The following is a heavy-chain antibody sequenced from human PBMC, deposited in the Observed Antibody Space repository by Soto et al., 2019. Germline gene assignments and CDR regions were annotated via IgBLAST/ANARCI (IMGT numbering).Heavy chain of an antibody. J-gene: IGHJ4*02. CDR2: ISPSGDST. D-gene: IGHD6-13*01. CDR1: GYTFTSYY. Sequence: GASVKVSCKASGYTFTSYYMHWVRQAPGQGLVWMGVISPSGDSTTYAQKFQGRVTMTTDTSTSTVYMELSSLRSEDTAVYYCARDHVAAAPGYSGQGTLVTVSS. CDR3: ARDHVAAAPGY. V-gene: IGHV1-46*01.